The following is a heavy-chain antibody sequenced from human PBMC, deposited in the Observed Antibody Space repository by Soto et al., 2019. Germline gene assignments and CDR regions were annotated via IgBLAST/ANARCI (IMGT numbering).Heavy chain of an antibody. CDR1: GGSIISGDYY. Sequence: VQLQESGPGLVKPSQTLSLTCTVSGGSIISGDYYWSWIRQPPGKGREWIGYIYYSGSTSNNPSLKTRLTISVDTSKNQFSLKLSLVTAADTAVYYCDRFPGQYAGSSSNYRHEAFDLGGQWTVFTVSS. V-gene: IGHV4-30-4*01. J-gene: IGHJ3*01. D-gene: IGHD4-4*01. CDR2: IYYSGST. CDR3: DRFPGQYAGSSSNYRHEAFDL.